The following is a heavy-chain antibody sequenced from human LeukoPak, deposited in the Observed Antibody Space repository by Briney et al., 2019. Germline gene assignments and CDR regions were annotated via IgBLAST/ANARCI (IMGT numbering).Heavy chain of an antibody. CDR3: ATYTHWVAGDV. CDR2: MNQDGSEK. V-gene: IGHV3-7*01. D-gene: IGHD3-16*01. J-gene: IGHJ6*02. Sequence: GGSLRLSCAASGFTFSDSWMSWVRQAPGKGLEWVANMNQDGSEKDYVDSVKGRFTISRDNARNSLYLQMSSVRAEDTAVYYRATYTHWVAGDVWGQGTTVTVSS. CDR1: GFTFSDSW.